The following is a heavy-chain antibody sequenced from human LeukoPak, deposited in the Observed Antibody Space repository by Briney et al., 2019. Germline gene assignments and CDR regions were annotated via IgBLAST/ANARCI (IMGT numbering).Heavy chain of an antibody. CDR3: AKGLDTAMVTY. CDR2: ISYDGSNK. V-gene: IGHV3-30*18. CDR1: GFTFSSYG. D-gene: IGHD5-18*01. J-gene: IGHJ4*02. Sequence: GGSLRLSCAASGFTFSSYGMHWVRQAPGKGLEWVAVISYDGSNKYYADSVKGRFTISRDNSKNTLYLQMNSLRAEDTAVYYCAKGLDTAMVTYWGQGTLVPSPQ.